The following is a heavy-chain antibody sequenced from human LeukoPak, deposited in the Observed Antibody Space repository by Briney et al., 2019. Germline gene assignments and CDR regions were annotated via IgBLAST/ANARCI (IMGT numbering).Heavy chain of an antibody. CDR1: GFTFDDYA. CDR3: AKETYGSGRDSFDL. D-gene: IGHD3-10*01. V-gene: IGHV3-9*01. Sequence: GGSLRLSCAASGFTFDDYAMHWVRQAPGKGLEWVSGISWNSGSIGYADSVKGRFTISRDNAKNSLYLQMNSLRAEDTALYYCAKETYGSGRDSFDLWGRGTLVTASS. CDR2: ISWNSGSI. J-gene: IGHJ2*01.